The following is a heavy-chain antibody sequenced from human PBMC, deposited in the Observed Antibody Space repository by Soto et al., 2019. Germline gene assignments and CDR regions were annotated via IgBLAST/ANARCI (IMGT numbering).Heavy chain of an antibody. Sequence: SSVKVSCKASGGTFSSYAISWVRQAPGQGLEWMGGIITIFGTANYAQKFQGRVTITADKSTSTAYMELSSLRSEDTAVYYCASQYYDFWSGYYGMDVWVQGTTVTV. D-gene: IGHD3-3*01. V-gene: IGHV1-69*06. CDR3: ASQYYDFWSGYYGMDV. CDR2: IITIFGTA. CDR1: GGTFSSYA. J-gene: IGHJ6*02.